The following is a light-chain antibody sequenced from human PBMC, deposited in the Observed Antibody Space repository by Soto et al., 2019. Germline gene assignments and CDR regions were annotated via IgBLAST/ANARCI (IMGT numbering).Light chain of an antibody. J-gene: IGLJ1*01. V-gene: IGLV2-8*01. Sequence: QSVLTQPPSASGSPGQSVTISCTGASSDVGGYNYVSWYQQHPGKAPKLMIYEVSKRPSGVPDRFSGSKSGNTASLTVSGLLAEDEADYYCSSYAGSNSYVFGTGTKVTDL. CDR1: SSDVGGYNY. CDR2: EVS. CDR3: SSYAGSNSYV.